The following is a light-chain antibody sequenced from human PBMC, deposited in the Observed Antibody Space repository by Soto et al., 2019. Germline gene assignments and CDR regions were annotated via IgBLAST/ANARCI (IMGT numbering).Light chain of an antibody. CDR1: SSDVGGYNY. CDR3: SSYTSSSTPV. CDR2: DVS. Sequence: QSVLTQPASVSGSPGQSITISCTGTSSDVGGYNYVSWYQQHPGKAPKVMIYDVSNRPSGVSNRFSGSKSSNTASLTISGLQAEDEADYYCSSYTSSSTPVFGGGTQLTVL. V-gene: IGLV2-14*01. J-gene: IGLJ2*01.